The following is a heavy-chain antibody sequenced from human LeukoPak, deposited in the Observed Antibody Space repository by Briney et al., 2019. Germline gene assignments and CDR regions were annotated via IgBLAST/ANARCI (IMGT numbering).Heavy chain of an antibody. CDR3: ARLRFTDYYYYGMDV. D-gene: IGHD3-10*01. V-gene: IGHV4-59*08. Sequence: PSETLSLTCTVSGDSISSYYWSWIRQPPGKGLEWIGYIYYSGSTNYNPSLKSRVTISVDTSKNQFSLKLSSVTAADTAVYYCARLRFTDYYYYGMDVWGQGTTVTVSS. CDR2: IYYSGST. CDR1: GDSISSYY. J-gene: IGHJ6*02.